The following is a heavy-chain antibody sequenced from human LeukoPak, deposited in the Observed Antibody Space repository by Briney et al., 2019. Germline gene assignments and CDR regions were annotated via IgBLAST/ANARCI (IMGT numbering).Heavy chain of an antibody. J-gene: IGHJ4*02. D-gene: IGHD5-18*01. CDR1: GGSISSYY. CDR2: IYTSGST. CDR3: ARERYSYGLVDY. Sequence: SETLSLTCTVSGGSISSYYWSWIRQPPGKGLEWIGRIYTSGSTNYNPSLKSRVTMSVDTSKNQFSLKLSSVTAADTAVYYCARERYSYGLVDYWGQGTLVTVSS. V-gene: IGHV4-4*07.